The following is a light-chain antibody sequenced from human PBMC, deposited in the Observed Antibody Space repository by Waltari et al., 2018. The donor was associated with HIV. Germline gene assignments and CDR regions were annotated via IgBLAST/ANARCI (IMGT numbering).Light chain of an antibody. V-gene: IGKV3D-11*01. CDR3: QQYGDDPYS. CDR1: QGLRNY. J-gene: IGKJ2*01. Sequence: EIVLTQSPATLSVSPVDGATLSCTSSQGLRNYLAWYQHIPGQAPRLLIYDASNRASGIPDRFSVSGSGTVFTLTISRLEPEDFGVYYCQQYGDDPYSFGQGTKLETK. CDR2: DAS.